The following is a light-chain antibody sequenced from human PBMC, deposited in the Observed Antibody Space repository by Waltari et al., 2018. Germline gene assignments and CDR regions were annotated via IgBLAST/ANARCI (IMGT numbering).Light chain of an antibody. CDR2: QST. V-gene: IGLV3-1*01. Sequence: SYELTQPPSVSVSPGQTASITCSGHKMGDKFACWYQQKPGQSPVLVLSQSTKRPSGIPERFSGSNSGNTATLTISGTQAMDEADYYCQAWDTITGGVFGGGTKLTVL. CDR3: QAWDTITGGV. CDR1: KMGDKF. J-gene: IGLJ2*01.